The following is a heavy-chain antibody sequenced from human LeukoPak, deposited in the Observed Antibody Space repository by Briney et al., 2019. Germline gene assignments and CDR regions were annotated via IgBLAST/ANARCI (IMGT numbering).Heavy chain of an antibody. CDR2: TRNDGNNK. CDR1: GFTFTSHG. CDR3: ARVLCSGGSCYANDY. D-gene: IGHD2-15*01. J-gene: IGHJ4*02. V-gene: IGHV3-30*02. Sequence: GGSLRLPCAASGFTFTSHGMHWVRQAPGKGLEWVAFTRNDGNNKYYADSVKGRFTISRDNSKNTLYLQMNSLRAEDTAVYYCARVLCSGGSCYANDYWGQGTLVTVSS.